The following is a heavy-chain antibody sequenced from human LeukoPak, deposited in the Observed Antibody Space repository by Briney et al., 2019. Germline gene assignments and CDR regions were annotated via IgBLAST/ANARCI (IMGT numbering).Heavy chain of an antibody. V-gene: IGHV3-74*01. D-gene: IGHD1-26*01. J-gene: IGHJ3*02. CDR2: VNSDGSST. CDR3: ARGGSPPEALGDAFDI. Sequence: GGSLRLSCVASGFTFSSHWMHWVRRAPGKGLVWVSRVNSDGSSTRYADSVQGRFTISRDSGRNTLYLQMNSLRAGDTAVYYCARGGSPPEALGDAFDIWGQGTMVTVSS. CDR1: GFTFSSHW.